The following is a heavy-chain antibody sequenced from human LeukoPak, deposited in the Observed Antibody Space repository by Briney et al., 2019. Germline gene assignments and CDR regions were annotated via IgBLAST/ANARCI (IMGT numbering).Heavy chain of an antibody. CDR3: ASSEFSSSGGRPDY. Sequence: GESLKISCKGSGYSFTTYWIGWVRQMPGKGLEYMGIIYPDDSDTKYNPSFQGHVTISAGKSINTAYLQWSSLKASDTAMYYCASSEFSSSGGRPDYWGQGTLVTVSS. CDR1: GYSFTTYW. CDR2: IYPDDSDT. D-gene: IGHD6-6*01. V-gene: IGHV5-51*01. J-gene: IGHJ4*02.